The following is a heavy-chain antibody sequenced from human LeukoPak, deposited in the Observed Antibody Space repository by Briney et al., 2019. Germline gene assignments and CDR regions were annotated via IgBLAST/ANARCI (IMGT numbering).Heavy chain of an antibody. CDR2: IYTSGST. CDR3: ARVPLYSYGFDY. V-gene: IGHV4-61*02. J-gene: IGHJ4*02. Sequence: SETLSLTCTVSGGSISSGSYYWSWIRQPAGKGLEWIGRIYTSGSTNYNPSLKSRVTISVDTSKNQFSLKLSSVTAADTAVYYCARVPLYSYGFDYWGQGTLVTVSS. D-gene: IGHD5-18*01. CDR1: GGSISSGSYY.